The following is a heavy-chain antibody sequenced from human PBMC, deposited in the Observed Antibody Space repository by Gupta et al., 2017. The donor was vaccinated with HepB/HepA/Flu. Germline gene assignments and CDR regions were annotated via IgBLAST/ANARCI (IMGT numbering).Heavy chain of an antibody. V-gene: IGHV3-21*01. CDR3: ARGGIVVVPAAIYYYYYYMDV. CDR1: GFTFSSYS. CDR2: ISSSSSYI. D-gene: IGHD2-2*02. J-gene: IGHJ6*03. Sequence: EVQLVESGGGLVKPGGSLRLSCAASGFTFSSYSMTWVRQAPGKGLEWVSSISSSSSYIYYADSVKGRFTISRDNAKNSLYLQMNSLRAEDTAVYYCARGGIVVVPAAIYYYYYYMDVWGKGTTVTVSS.